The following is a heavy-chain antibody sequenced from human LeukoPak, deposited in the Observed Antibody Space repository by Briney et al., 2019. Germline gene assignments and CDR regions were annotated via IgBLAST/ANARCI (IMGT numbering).Heavy chain of an antibody. CDR2: ISSRGSSI. CDR3: ARDKALNC. CDR1: RYSFSTYE. Sequence: GGSLRVSRAGSRYSFSTYEMNWVRQAPVKGMEWLSYISSRGSSIYYADSVKGRFTISRDNAKNSLFLQMNSLRAEDTAVYSCARDKALNCWGQGTPATVSS. J-gene: IGHJ4*02. V-gene: IGHV3-48*03.